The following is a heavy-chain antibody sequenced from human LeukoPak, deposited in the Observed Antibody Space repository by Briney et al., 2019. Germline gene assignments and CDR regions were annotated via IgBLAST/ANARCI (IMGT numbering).Heavy chain of an antibody. V-gene: IGHV3-23*01. CDR1: GFTFSSYA. CDR2: ISGSGGST. J-gene: IGHJ3*02. D-gene: IGHD3-10*01. CDR3: ARGGRYYGSGSYYLEDAFDI. Sequence: GGPLRLSCAASGFTFSSYAMSWVRQAPGKGLEWVSAISGSGGSTYYADSVKGRFTISRDNAKNSLYLQMNSLRAEDTAVYYCARGGRYYGSGSYYLEDAFDIWGQGTMVTVSS.